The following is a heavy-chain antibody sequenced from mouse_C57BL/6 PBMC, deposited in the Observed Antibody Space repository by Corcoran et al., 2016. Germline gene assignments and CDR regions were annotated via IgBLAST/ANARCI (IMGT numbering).Heavy chain of an antibody. V-gene: IGHV1-26*01. J-gene: IGHJ2*01. CDR1: GYTFTDYY. CDR2: INPNNGGT. Sequence: EVPLQQSGPELVKPGAAVKISCKASGYTFTDYYMNWVKQSHGKSLEWIGDINPNNGGTSYNQKFKGKGTLTVDKSYSTAYMELRSLTSEDSAVYYCAKGGVFHFDYVGQGTTLTVSS. CDR3: AKGGVFHFDY.